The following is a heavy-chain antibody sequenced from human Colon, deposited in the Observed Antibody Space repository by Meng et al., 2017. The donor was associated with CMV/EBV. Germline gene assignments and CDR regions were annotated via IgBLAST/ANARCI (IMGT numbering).Heavy chain of an antibody. V-gene: IGHV4-59*11. D-gene: IGHD3-22*01. Sequence: GSLRLSCNVSGGPIIPHYWSWIRQPPGKGLEWIGYIYYSGSNKYNPSLKSRVTMSVDTSKNQFSLKLNSVTAADTAVYYCVKGRGYYDSSGHYAGFDPWGQGVLVTVSS. CDR3: VKGRGYYDSSGHYAGFDP. J-gene: IGHJ5*02. CDR2: IYYSGSN. CDR1: GGPIIPHY.